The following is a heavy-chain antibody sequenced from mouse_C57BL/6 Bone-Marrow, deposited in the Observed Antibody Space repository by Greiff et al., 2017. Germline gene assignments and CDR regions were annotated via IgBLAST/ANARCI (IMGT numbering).Heavy chain of an antibody. V-gene: IGHV1-52*01. Sequence: QVQLKQPGAELVRPGSSVKLSCKASGYTFTSYWMHWVKQRPIQGLEWIGNIDPSDSETHYNQKFKDKATLTVDKSSSTAYMQLSSLTSEDSAVYYCARRGWLLRSWYFDVWGTGTTVTVSS. CDR1: GYTFTSYW. CDR2: IDPSDSET. CDR3: ARRGWLLRSWYFDV. D-gene: IGHD2-3*01. J-gene: IGHJ1*03.